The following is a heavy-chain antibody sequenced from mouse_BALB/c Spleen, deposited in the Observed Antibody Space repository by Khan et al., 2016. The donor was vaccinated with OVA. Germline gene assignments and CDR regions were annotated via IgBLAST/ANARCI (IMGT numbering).Heavy chain of an antibody. J-gene: IGHJ3*01. V-gene: IGHV5-6*01. CDR1: GFTFSTYG. D-gene: IGHD1-1*01. CDR3: TRLAYYYDSEGFAY. CDR2: VSTGGSST. Sequence: EVQLVESGGDLVKPGGSLKLSCAASGFTFSTYGMSWVRQAPDKRLEWVATVSTGGSSTYYPDSVKGRFTISRDNAKNTLYLQMSGLRSEDTARFYCTRLAYYYDSEGFAYWGQGTLVTVSA.